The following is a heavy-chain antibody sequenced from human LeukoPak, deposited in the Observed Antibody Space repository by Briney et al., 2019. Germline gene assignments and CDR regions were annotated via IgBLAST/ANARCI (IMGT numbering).Heavy chain of an antibody. J-gene: IGHJ5*02. CDR1: GGSFSGYY. D-gene: IGHD1-26*01. CDR3: ARVGATIFNWFDP. Sequence: SETLSLTCAVYGGSFSGYYWSWIRQPPGKGLEWIGEINHSGSTNYNPSLKSRVTISVDTSKNQFSLKLSSVTAADTAVYYCARVGATIFNWFDPWGQGTLVTVSS. V-gene: IGHV4-34*01. CDR2: INHSGST.